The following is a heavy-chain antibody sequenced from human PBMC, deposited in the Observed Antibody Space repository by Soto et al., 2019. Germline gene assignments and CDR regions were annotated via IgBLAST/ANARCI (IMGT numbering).Heavy chain of an antibody. D-gene: IGHD3-10*01. V-gene: IGHV3-23*01. CDR2: ISGSGGST. J-gene: IGHJ4*02. Sequence: PGGSLRLSCAASGFTFSSYAMSWVRQAPGKGLEWVSAISGSGGSTYYADSVKGRFTISRDNSKNTLYLQMNSLRAEDTAVYYCAKDSRNYYGSGSYFDYWGQGTLVTVSS. CDR1: GFTFSSYA. CDR3: AKDSRNYYGSGSYFDY.